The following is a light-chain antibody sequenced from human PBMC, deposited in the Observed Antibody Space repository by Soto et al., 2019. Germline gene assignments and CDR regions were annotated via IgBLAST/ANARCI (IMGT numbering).Light chain of an antibody. CDR3: QQYNKCPLT. CDR2: GTS. J-gene: IGKJ4*01. V-gene: IGKV3-15*01. CDR1: QSVSSN. Sequence: EIVMTQSPATLSESQGERATLSCRASQSVSSNLAWYQQKRGQAPRLLIYGTSTRATGIPARFSGSGSGTEFTLTISSLQSEDFAVYYCQQYNKCPLTFGGGTKVEIK.